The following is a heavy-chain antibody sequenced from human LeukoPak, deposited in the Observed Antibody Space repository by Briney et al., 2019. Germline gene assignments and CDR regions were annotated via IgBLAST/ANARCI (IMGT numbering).Heavy chain of an antibody. CDR2: STYSGST. CDR3: TRSGLTGMRKYPRTPSYYSGMDV. V-gene: IGHV4-39*07. CDR1: GGSISSSSYY. Sequence: SETLSLTCTVSGGSISSSSYYWGWIRQPPGKGLEWIGESTYSGSTNYNPSLKSRVTISVDTSKNLFSLNLTSVTAADTAVYYCTRSGLTGMRKYPRTPSYYSGMDVWGQGTAVAVSS. J-gene: IGHJ6*02. D-gene: IGHD1-14*01.